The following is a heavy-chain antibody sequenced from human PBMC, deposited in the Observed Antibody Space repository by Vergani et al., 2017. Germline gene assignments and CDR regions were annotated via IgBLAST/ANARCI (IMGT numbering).Heavy chain of an antibody. CDR1: GGSFSGYY. Sequence: QVQLQQWGAGLLKPSETLSITCAVYGGSFSGYYWSWIRQPPGKGLEWIGEINHSGSTNYNPSLKSRVTISVDTSKKQFSLKLSSVTAADTAVYYCARGYSYGFRFDPWGQGTLVTVSS. CDR3: ARGYSYGFRFDP. D-gene: IGHD5-18*01. V-gene: IGHV4-34*01. CDR2: INHSGST. J-gene: IGHJ5*02.